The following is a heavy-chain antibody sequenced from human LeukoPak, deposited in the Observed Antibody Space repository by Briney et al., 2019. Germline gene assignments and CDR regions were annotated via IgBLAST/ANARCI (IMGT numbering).Heavy chain of an antibody. CDR1: GFTFSSFS. CDR3: ARDGGEWYTSGWRPGWFDP. D-gene: IGHD6-19*01. J-gene: IGHJ5*02. V-gene: IGHV3-48*02. Sequence: GGSLRLSCAASGFTFSSFSMNWVRQAPGKGLEWVSYIDSRSSSIYYADSVKGRFTISRDSAENSVYLQMNSLRDEDTAVYYCARDGGEWYTSGWRPGWFDPWGQGTLVTVSS. CDR2: IDSRSSSI.